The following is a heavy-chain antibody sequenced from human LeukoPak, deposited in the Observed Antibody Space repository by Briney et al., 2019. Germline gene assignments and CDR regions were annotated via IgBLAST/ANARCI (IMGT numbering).Heavy chain of an antibody. V-gene: IGHV3-64*01. CDR3: ARLGSGELDIDY. CDR2: ISSNGGST. D-gene: IGHD1-26*01. Sequence: PGGSLRLSCAASGFTFSSYAMHWVRQAPGKGLEYVSAISSNGGSTYYANSVKGRFTISRDNSKNTLYLQMGSLRAEDMAVYYCARLGSGELDIDYWGQGTLVTVFS. J-gene: IGHJ4*02. CDR1: GFTFSSYA.